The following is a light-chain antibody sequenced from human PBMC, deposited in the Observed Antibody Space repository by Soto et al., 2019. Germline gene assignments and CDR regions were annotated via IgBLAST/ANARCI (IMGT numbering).Light chain of an antibody. CDR2: DVS. J-gene: IGLJ3*02. CDR3: SSYTTSTTWV. CDR1: SSDVGGYNF. V-gene: IGLV2-14*01. Sequence: QSALTQPASVSGSPGQSITISCTGTSSDVGGYNFVSWYQQHPDRAPKLMIYDVSNRPSGVSNRFSGSKSGNTASLTISGLQDEDEADYYCSSYTTSTTWVFGGGTKLTVL.